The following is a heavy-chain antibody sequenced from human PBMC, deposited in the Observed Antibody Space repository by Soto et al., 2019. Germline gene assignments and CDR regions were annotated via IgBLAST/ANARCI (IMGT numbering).Heavy chain of an antibody. V-gene: IGHV3-30*18. CDR2: ISYDGSNK. CDR1: GFTFSSYG. Sequence: GGSLRLSCAASGFTFSSYGMHWVRQAPGKGLEWVAVISYDGSNKYYAGSVKGRVTISRDISKNMLYLQMNSLRAEDTAVYYCAKDPRGPTRNYYYYGMDVWGQGTTVTVSS. CDR3: AKDPRGPTRNYYYYGMDV. D-gene: IGHD1-26*01. J-gene: IGHJ6*02.